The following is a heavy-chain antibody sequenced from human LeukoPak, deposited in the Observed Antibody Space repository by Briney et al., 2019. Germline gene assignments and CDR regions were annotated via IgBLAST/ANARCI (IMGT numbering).Heavy chain of an antibody. Sequence: SGGSLRLSCAASGFTFSSYGMHWVRQAPGKGLEWVAVIWYDGSNKYYADSVKGRFTISRDNSKNTLYLQMNSLRAEDTAVYFCVREVAVSGTENGAFNVWGPGTTVTVSS. V-gene: IGHV3-33*01. J-gene: IGHJ6*02. D-gene: IGHD6-19*01. CDR3: VREVAVSGTENGAFNV. CDR1: GFTFSSYG. CDR2: IWYDGSNK.